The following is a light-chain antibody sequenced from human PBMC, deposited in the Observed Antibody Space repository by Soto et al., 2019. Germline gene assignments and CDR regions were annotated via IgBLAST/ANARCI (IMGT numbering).Light chain of an antibody. J-gene: IGKJ4*01. V-gene: IGKV1-39*01. CDR3: QMYTSAPPRFT. CDR2: DAS. CDR1: QTISTF. Sequence: DIQMTQSPSSLSASVGDRVTITCRSSQTISTFLHWFQQKPGKAPNLLIYDASSLQSGVPSRFSGSGSGTDFALTISSLQPEDVATYYCQMYTSAPPRFTFGGGTKVDIK.